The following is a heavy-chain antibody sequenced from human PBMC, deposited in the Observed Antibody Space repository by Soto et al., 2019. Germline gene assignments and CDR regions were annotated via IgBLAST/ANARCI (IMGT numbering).Heavy chain of an antibody. CDR1: GDSISSSSYY. V-gene: IGHV4-39*07. D-gene: IGHD2-8*02. CDR2: INHSGST. Sequence: ASETLSLTCTVSGDSISSSSYYWGWIRQPPGKGLEWIGSINHSGSTNYNPSLKSRVTISVDTSKNQFSLKLTSVTAADTAVYYCARDKITGLFDYWGQGTLVTVSS. J-gene: IGHJ4*02. CDR3: ARDKITGLFDY.